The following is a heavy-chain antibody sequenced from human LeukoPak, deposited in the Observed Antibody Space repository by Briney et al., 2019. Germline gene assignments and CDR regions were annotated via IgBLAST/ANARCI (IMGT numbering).Heavy chain of an antibody. CDR1: GGSISSSSYY. V-gene: IGHV4-39*01. J-gene: IGHJ4*02. D-gene: IGHD6-19*01. CDR2: IYHLGNT. CDR3: ARLTIGSGWSFDYFDY. Sequence: SETLSLTCTVSGGSISSSSYYWGWIRQPPGKGLEWIGSIYHLGNTYYNPSLKSRVTISVDTSKNQFSLKLSSVTAADTAVFYCARLTIGSGWSFDYFDYWGQGTLVTVSS.